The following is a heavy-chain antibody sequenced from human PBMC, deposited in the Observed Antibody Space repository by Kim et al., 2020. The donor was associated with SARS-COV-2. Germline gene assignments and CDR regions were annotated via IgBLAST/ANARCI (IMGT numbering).Heavy chain of an antibody. CDR1: GGSISSSSYY. D-gene: IGHD3-22*01. CDR3: ARQFNIKWFNRHNWFDP. J-gene: IGHJ5*02. V-gene: IGHV4-39*01. Sequence: SETLSLTCTVSGGSISSSSYYWGWIRQPPGKGLEWIGSIYYSGSTYYNPSLKSRVTISVDTSKNQFSLKLSSVTAADTAVYYCARQFNIKWFNRHNWFDPWGQGTLVTVSS. CDR2: IYYSGST.